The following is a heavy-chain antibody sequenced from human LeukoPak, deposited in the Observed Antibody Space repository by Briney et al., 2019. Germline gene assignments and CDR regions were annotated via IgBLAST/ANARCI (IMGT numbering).Heavy chain of an antibody. CDR1: GYTFTIYD. D-gene: IGHD2-2*02. J-gene: IGHJ5*02. Sequence: ASVKVSCKASGYTFTIYDINWVRQAPGQGLEWVGWVNPNSGGTVYAQNFQGRVTMTRDTSIGTAYMELNSLRSEDTAVYYCARGYCSSTNCYTATAWFDPWGQGTLVTVSS. CDR2: VNPNSGGT. CDR3: ARGYCSSTNCYTATAWFDP. V-gene: IGHV1-8*01.